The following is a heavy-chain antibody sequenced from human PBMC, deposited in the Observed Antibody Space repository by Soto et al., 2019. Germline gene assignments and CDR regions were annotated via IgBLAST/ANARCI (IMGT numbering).Heavy chain of an antibody. Sequence: EVQLVQSGAEVKKPGESLKISCRGYGYNFTNYWIGWVRQKPGKGLEWMGIINPGDSDTRYSPSFQGQVTFSIDKSISTAYLQWSSLKASETAMSYCARLNVVVMVAATPWGWFDPWGQGTLVTVSS. V-gene: IGHV5-51*01. CDR3: ARLNVVVMVAATPWGWFDP. D-gene: IGHD2-15*01. CDR2: INPGDSDT. CDR1: GYNFTNYW. J-gene: IGHJ5*02.